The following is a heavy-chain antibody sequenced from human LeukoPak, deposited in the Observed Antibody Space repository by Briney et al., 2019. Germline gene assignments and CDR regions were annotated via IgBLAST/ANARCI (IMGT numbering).Heavy chain of an antibody. CDR2: IIPIFGTA. D-gene: IGHD3-3*01. Sequence: ASVKVSCKASGGTFSSYAISWVRQAPGQGLEWMGGIIPIFGTANYAQKFQGRVTITTDESTSTAYMELSSLRSEDTAVYYCARTRRLLEWLSTTTYYFDYWGQGTLVTVSS. CDR1: GGTFSSYA. CDR3: ARTRRLLEWLSTTTYYFDY. J-gene: IGHJ4*02. V-gene: IGHV1-69*05.